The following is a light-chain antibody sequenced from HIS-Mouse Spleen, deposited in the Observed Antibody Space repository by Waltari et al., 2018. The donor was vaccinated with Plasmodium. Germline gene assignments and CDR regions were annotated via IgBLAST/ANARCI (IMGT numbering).Light chain of an antibody. J-gene: IGKJ2*01. CDR3: QQYGSSYT. Sequence: ELVLTQSPGTLSLSPGERATLSCRASQSVSSSYFAWYQQKPGQAPRLLSYGASSRATGIPDRFSGSGSGTDFTLTISRLEPEDFAVYYCQQYGSSYTFGQGTKLEIK. CDR2: GAS. V-gene: IGKV3-20*01. CDR1: QSVSSSY.